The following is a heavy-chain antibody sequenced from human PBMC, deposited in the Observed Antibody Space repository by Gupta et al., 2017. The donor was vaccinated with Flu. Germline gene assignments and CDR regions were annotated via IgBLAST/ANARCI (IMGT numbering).Heavy chain of an antibody. V-gene: IGHV3-48*03. CDR2: IDDAGQSK. D-gene: IGHD4-17*01. CDR1: GFAFKRYE. Sequence: EAQLVESGGGLVQPGGSLRPPCSASGFAFKRYEMVWVRQAPGKGLKWFSVIDDAGQSKYYAASGEGRFTVSRDNAENSVSLQMDNLRVEDTAMYYCARDRGVTSVFSDAFDLWGRGTMVTVSS. CDR3: ARDRGVTSVFSDAFDL. J-gene: IGHJ3*01.